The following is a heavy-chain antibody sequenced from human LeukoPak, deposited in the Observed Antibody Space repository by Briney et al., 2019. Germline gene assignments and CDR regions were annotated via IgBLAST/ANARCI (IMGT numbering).Heavy chain of an antibody. V-gene: IGHV1-69*13. CDR2: IIPIFGTA. CDR3: ARGGRAAAGTVQYYFDY. D-gene: IGHD6-13*01. J-gene: IGHJ4*02. Sequence: SVKVSCKASGGTFSRYAISWVRQAPGQGLEWMGGIIPIFGTANYAQKFQGRVTITADESTSTAYMELSSLRSEDTAVYYCARGGRAAAGTVQYYFDYWGQGTLVTVSS. CDR1: GGTFSRYA.